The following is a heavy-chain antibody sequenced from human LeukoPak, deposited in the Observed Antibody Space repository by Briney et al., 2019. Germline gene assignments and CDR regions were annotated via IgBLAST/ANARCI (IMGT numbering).Heavy chain of an antibody. CDR3: AKSGGLSGSGRLAMDV. CDR1: GFTFSTYA. D-gene: IGHD3-10*01. J-gene: IGHJ6*02. Sequence: GGSLRLSCAASGFTFSTYAMSWVRLAPGKGLEWVSGISGSGGSTYYADSVKGRFTSSRDNSNNTLYVQMNSLRVEDTAVYYCAKSGGLSGSGRLAMDVWGQGTAVTVSS. V-gene: IGHV3-23*01. CDR2: ISGSGGST.